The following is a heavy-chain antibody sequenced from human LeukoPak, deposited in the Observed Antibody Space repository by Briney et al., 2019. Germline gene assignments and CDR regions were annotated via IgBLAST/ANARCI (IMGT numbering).Heavy chain of an antibody. CDR1: GFTFSSYW. D-gene: IGHD6-13*01. V-gene: IGHV3-7*01. CDR2: IKQDGSEK. J-gene: IGHJ4*02. CDR3: ARDADYIAAAGTSDY. Sequence: GGSLRLSCAASGFTFSSYWMSWVRQAPGKVPEWVANIKQDGSEKYYVDSVKGRFTISRDNAKNSLYLQMNSLRAEDTAVYYCARDADYIAAAGTSDYWGQGTLVTVSS.